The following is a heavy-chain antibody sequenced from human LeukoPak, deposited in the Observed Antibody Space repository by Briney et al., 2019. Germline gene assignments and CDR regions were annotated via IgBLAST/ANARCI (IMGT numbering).Heavy chain of an antibody. V-gene: IGHV5-51*01. CDR2: INPGDSDT. CDR3: ARHAPLVRGVIYYFDH. Sequence: GESLKFSCKGSGYSFSNYWIGWVRQMPGKGLEWMGIINPGDSDTRYSPSFQGQVTISADKSISTAYLQWSSLKASDTAMYYCARHAPLVRGVIYYFDHWGQGTLVTVSS. D-gene: IGHD3-10*01. J-gene: IGHJ4*02. CDR1: GYSFSNYW.